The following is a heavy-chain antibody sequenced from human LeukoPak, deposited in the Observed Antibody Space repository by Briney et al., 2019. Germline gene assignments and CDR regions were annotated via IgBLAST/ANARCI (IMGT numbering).Heavy chain of an antibody. CDR1: GDSLRSYF. Sequence: SETLSLTCTVSGDSLRSYFWSWFRQPPGKGLEWLGYVYYTGTTNHNPSLKSRVTISVDTSKNQFSLKLSSVTAADTAVYYCARVVILEWSAMNRDFYYMDVWDQGTTVTVSS. CDR3: ARVVILEWSAMNRDFYYMDV. D-gene: IGHD3-3*01. CDR2: VYYTGTT. J-gene: IGHJ6*03. V-gene: IGHV4-59*01.